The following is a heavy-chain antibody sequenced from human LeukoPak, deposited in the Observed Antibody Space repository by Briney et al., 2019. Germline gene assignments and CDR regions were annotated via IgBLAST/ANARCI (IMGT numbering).Heavy chain of an antibody. CDR3: AREAPYYYDSSGYFDY. Sequence: GGSLRLSCAASGFTVSSNYMSWVRQAPGKGLEWVSVIYSGGSTYYADSVKGRFNISRDSSKNTLYLQMNSLRAEDTAVYYCAREAPYYYDSSGYFDYWGQGTLVTVSS. V-gene: IGHV3-53*01. CDR2: IYSGGST. J-gene: IGHJ4*02. CDR1: GFTVSSNY. D-gene: IGHD3-22*01.